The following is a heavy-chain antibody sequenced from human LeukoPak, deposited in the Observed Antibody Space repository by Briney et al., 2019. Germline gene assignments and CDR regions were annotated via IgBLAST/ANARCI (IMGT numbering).Heavy chain of an antibody. CDR2: ISGSGNLT. D-gene: IGHD3-10*01. CDR3: ARGVFN. V-gene: IGHV3-23*01. CDR1: GFTFSNYA. J-gene: IGHJ4*02. Sequence: GGSLRLSCAASGFTFSNYAMTWVRQAPGKGLEWVSTISGSGNLTYYADSVKGRFTSSRDNSKNTLYLQMNSLRAEDTAVYYCARGVFNWGQGTLVTVSS.